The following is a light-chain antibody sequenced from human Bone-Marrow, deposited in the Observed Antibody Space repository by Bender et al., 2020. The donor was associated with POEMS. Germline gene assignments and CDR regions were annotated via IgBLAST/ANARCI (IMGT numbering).Light chain of an antibody. J-gene: IGLJ2*01. CDR2: QDN. CDR1: NLGDKY. Sequence: SYDLTQPPSVSVSPGQTATITCSGENLGDKYVCWYHQKAGQSPVLVIYQDNKRPSGIPERFSGSNSGNIATLTISGTQAVDEGDYHCQVWDNSNVIFGGGTKLTVL. CDR3: QVWDNSNVI. V-gene: IGLV3-1*01.